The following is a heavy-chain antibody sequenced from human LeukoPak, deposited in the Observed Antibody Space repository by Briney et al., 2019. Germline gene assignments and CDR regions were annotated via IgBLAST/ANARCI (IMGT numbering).Heavy chain of an antibody. V-gene: IGHV3-9*01. D-gene: IGHD3-22*01. Sequence: GGSLRLSCAASGFTVSSNYMSWVRQAPGKGLEWVSGISWNSGSIGYADSVKGRFTISRDNAKNSLYLQMNSLRAEDTALYYCAKDSYDSSGYYDYWGQGTLVTVSS. CDR1: GFTVSSNY. CDR3: AKDSYDSSGYYDY. CDR2: ISWNSGSI. J-gene: IGHJ4*02.